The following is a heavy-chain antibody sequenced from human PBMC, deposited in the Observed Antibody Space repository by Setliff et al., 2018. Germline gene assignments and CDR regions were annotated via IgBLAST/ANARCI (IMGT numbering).Heavy chain of an antibody. J-gene: IGHJ6*02. Sequence: PSETLSLTCTVSGGSISSGNYYWGWTRQPPGKGLEWIGSIYYSGSTYYNPSLKSRVTISVDTSKNQFSLKLSSVTAADTAVYYCARVSMYSSSWYYYYYGMDVWGQGTTVTVSS. V-gene: IGHV4-39*07. D-gene: IGHD6-13*01. CDR3: ARVSMYSSSWYYYYYGMDV. CDR1: GGSISSGNYY. CDR2: IYYSGST.